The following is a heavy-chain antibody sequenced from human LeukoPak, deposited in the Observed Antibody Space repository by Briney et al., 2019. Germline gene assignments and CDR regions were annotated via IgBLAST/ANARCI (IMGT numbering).Heavy chain of an antibody. CDR2: IKQDGSEK. J-gene: IGHJ5*02. D-gene: IGHD3-9*01. CDR3: ARDGGKYYDILTGWFDP. V-gene: IGHV3-7*01. CDR1: GFTFSSYW. Sequence: GGSLRLSCAASGFTFSSYWMSWVRQAPGKGLEWVANIKQDGSEKYYVDSVKGRFTISRDNAKNSLYLQMNSLRAEDTAVYYCARDGGKYYDILTGWFDPWGQGTLVTVSS.